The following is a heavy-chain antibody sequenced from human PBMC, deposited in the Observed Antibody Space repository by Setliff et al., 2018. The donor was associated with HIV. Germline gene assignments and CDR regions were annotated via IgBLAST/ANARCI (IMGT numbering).Heavy chain of an antibody. J-gene: IGHJ6*03. D-gene: IGHD2-15*01. V-gene: IGHV5-51*01. CDR1: GYGFSNYW. CDR2: IYPGDSDT. Sequence: GESLKISCKGSGYGFSNYWLAWVRQTPGKGLEWMGNIYPGDSDTRYSPSFQGQVTFSADKSINTAYLQWGSLKASDTGIYYCARLVVIGRDYYYRYYMDVWGKGTTVTVSS. CDR3: ARLVVIGRDYYYRYYMDV.